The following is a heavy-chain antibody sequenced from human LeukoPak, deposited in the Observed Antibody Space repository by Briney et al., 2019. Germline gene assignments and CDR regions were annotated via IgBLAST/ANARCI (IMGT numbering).Heavy chain of an antibody. CDR3: ARPSSGEGLWDYYYYMDV. J-gene: IGHJ6*03. Sequence: KTSETLSLTCTVSGGSITSNLHYWGWIRQPPGKGLEWIGSIYYRGTTYYNPSLKSRVTISVDTSKNQFSVKLSSVTAADTAVYYCARPSSGEGLWDYYYYMDVWGKGTTVTVSS. CDR1: GGSITSNLHY. CDR2: IYYRGTT. V-gene: IGHV4-39*01. D-gene: IGHD3-22*01.